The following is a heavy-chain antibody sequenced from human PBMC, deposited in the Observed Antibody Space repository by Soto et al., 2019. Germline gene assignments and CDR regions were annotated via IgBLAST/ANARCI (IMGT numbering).Heavy chain of an antibody. Sequence: PSETISLTWSVSGETINNFYWSWIRKPHGKGLEWIGYIYYSGSTNYNPSLKSRVTISVDTSKNQFSLKLSSVTAADTAVYYCAIGYRGYCSSTSCPNCFDPRGKGTLVTVSS. CDR1: GETINNFY. V-gene: IGHV4-59*01. CDR2: IYYSGST. J-gene: IGHJ5*02. CDR3: AIGYRGYCSSTSCPNCFDP. D-gene: IGHD2-2*01.